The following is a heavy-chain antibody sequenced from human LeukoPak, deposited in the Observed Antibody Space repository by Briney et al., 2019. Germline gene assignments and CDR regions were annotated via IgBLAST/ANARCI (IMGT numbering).Heavy chain of an antibody. CDR3: ARRDGYNQRIFDY. CDR2: IYYSGST. V-gene: IGHV4-59*01. CDR1: GGSIGSYY. D-gene: IGHD5-24*01. Sequence: SETLSLTCTVSGGSIGSYYWSWIRQPPGKGLEWIGYIYYSGSTNYNPSLKSRVTISVDTSKNQFSLKLSSVTAADTAVYYCARRDGYNQRIFDYWGQGTLVTVSS. J-gene: IGHJ4*02.